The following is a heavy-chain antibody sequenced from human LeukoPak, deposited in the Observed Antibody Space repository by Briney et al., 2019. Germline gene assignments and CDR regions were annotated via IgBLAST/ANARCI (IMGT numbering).Heavy chain of an antibody. V-gene: IGHV5-51*01. CDR2: IYPGDSDT. CDR1: GYSFTSYW. D-gene: IGHD5-18*01. Sequence: GESLKISCKGSGYSFTSYWIGWVRQMPGKGLEWMGIIYPGDSDTRYSPSFQGQVTISADKSISTAYLQWSSLKASDTAMYYCARVKRGYSYGYGIEFDYWGQGTLVTVSS. J-gene: IGHJ4*02. CDR3: ARVKRGYSYGYGIEFDY.